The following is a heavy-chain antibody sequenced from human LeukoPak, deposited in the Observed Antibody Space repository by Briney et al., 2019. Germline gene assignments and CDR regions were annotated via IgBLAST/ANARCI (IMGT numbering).Heavy chain of an antibody. CDR2: ISHDGGNK. CDR3: ARDPRIAVAGTTAYDYFFRMDV. V-gene: IGHV3-30*04. Sequence: PGRSLGLSCVASGFTFSNYAMHWVRQAPGKGLEWVAVISHDGGNKYYTDSVKGRFTISRDNSKNTVYMHMNTLRPNDTALYYCARDPRIAVAGTTAYDYFFRMDVWGKGTTVIASS. CDR1: GFTFSNYA. J-gene: IGHJ6*03. D-gene: IGHD6-19*01.